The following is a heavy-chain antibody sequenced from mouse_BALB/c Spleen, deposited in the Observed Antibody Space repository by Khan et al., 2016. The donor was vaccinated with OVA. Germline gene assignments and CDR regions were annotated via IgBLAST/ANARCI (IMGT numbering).Heavy chain of an antibody. V-gene: IGHV3-2*02. J-gene: IGHJ2*01. CDR1: GYSITSGYA. Sequence: EVQLQESGPGLVKPSQSLSLTCTVTGYSITSGYAWNWIRQFPGNKLEWMGYISYSGGTSYNPSLKSRISITRDTSKNQFFLQLNSVTTKDTATYYCARGNYYGYYFDYWGQGTTLTGSS. D-gene: IGHD1-1*01. CDR2: ISYSGGT. CDR3: ARGNYYGYYFDY.